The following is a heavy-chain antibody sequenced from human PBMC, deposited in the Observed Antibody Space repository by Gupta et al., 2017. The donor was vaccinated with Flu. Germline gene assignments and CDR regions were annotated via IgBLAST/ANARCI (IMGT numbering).Heavy chain of an antibody. J-gene: IGHJ4*02. CDR3: ARGHWDN. V-gene: IGHV3-48*03. CDR2: ISSSAST. CDR1: GFTFCVYV. Sequence: EVQLVESVGGLLQPVGSLRLSCAAPGFTFCVYVMSCVREAPERGRECVSVISSSASTYYGDPVRGPFTISRDNAKKSLYLQMSGLRDEDTAVYYCARGHWDNWGQGTLVTVSS.